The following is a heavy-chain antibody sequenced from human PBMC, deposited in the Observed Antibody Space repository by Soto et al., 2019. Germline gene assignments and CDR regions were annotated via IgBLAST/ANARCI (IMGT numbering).Heavy chain of an antibody. CDR1: GGSISSSSYY. V-gene: IGHV4-39*01. Sequence: SETLSLTCTVSGGSISSSSYYWGWIRQPPGKGLEWIGSIYYSGSTYYNPSLKSRVTISVDTSKNQFSLKLSSVTAADTAVYYCARYRLNELEQLFDDWGQGTLVTVSS. CDR2: IYYSGST. D-gene: IGHD1-1*01. CDR3: ARYRLNELEQLFDD. J-gene: IGHJ4*02.